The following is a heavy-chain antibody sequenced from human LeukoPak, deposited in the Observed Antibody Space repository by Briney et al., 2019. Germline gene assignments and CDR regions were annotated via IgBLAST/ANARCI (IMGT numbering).Heavy chain of an antibody. Sequence: GGSLRLSCAASGFTFSSYGMNWVRQAPGKGLEWVAVIWYDGSNKYYADSVKGRFTISRDNSKNTLYLQMNSLRAEDTAVYYCARERGWIQLWLNYYYGMDVWGQGTTVTVSS. V-gene: IGHV3-33*08. D-gene: IGHD5-18*01. CDR1: GFTFSSYG. J-gene: IGHJ6*02. CDR3: ARERGWIQLWLNYYYGMDV. CDR2: IWYDGSNK.